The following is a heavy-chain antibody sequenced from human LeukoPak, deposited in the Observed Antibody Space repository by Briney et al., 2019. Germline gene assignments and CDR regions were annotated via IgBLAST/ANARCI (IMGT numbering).Heavy chain of an antibody. CDR1: GFTFSSYG. J-gene: IGHJ6*02. CDR2: IWYDGSNK. Sequence: GGSLRLSCAASGFTFSSYGMHWVRQAPGKGLEWVALIWYDGSNKNYADSVKGRFTISRDNSKNTLYLQMNSLRAEDTAVYYCASRIAAAGEVYYYGMDVWGQGTTVTVSS. V-gene: IGHV3-33*01. CDR3: ASRIAAAGEVYYYGMDV. D-gene: IGHD6-13*01.